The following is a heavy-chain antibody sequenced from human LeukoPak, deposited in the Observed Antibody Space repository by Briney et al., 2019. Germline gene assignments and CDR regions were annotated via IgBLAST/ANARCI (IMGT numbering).Heavy chain of an antibody. Sequence: GGSLRLSCAASGFAFSNYGMNWVRQAPGKGLEWVSGITGSGSTTYYAGSVKGRFTISRDNSKNTLYLQMNSLRAEDTAVYYCAKDDYYDTSGYRDWGQGTLVTVSS. CDR3: AKDDYYDTSGYRD. J-gene: IGHJ4*02. CDR1: GFAFSNYG. CDR2: ITGSGSTT. D-gene: IGHD3-22*01. V-gene: IGHV3-23*01.